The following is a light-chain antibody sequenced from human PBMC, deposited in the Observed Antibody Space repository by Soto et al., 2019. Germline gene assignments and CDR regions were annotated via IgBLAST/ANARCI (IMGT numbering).Light chain of an antibody. CDR2: KTS. CDR1: QSIDSW. Sequence: DIQMTQSPSTLSASVGDRVTITCRASQSIDSWLAWYQQKPGKAPNLLIYKTSNLESGVPSRFSGSGSGTEFSLTTSSLQPDDFATYYCQQYKSFSLTFGGGTRVEVK. V-gene: IGKV1-5*03. J-gene: IGKJ4*01. CDR3: QQYKSFSLT.